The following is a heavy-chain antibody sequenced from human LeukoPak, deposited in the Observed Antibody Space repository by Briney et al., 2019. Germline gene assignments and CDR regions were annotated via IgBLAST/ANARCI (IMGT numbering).Heavy chain of an antibody. CDR3: ASSTIWRNYFDP. Sequence: SETLSLTCTVSGASIRSSRYSWGWIRRPPGKGLEWVGNLYYTGSTYYNPSLKSRVTISVDTSKNQFSLKLISLTAADTAVYYCASSTIWRNYFDPWGQGTLVTVSS. J-gene: IGHJ5*02. CDR2: LYYTGST. V-gene: IGHV4-39*01. CDR1: GASIRSSRYS. D-gene: IGHD1-1*01.